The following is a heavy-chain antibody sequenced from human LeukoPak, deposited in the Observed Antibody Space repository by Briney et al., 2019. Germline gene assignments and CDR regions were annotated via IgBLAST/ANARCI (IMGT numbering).Heavy chain of an antibody. CDR1: GYTFTGYY. V-gene: IGHV1-2*04. D-gene: IGHD1-26*01. CDR2: INPNSGGT. J-gene: IGHJ3*02. CDR3: ARVRANSGSSPYDAFDI. Sequence: ASVKVSCKASGYTFTGYYMHWVRQAPGQGLEWMGWINPNSGGTNYAQKFQGWVTMTRDTSISTAYMELSRLRSDDTAVYYCARVRANSGSSPYDAFDIWGQGTMVTVSS.